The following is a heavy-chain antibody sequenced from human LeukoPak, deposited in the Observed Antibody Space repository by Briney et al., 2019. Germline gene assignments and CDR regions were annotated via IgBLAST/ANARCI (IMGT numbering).Heavy chain of an antibody. J-gene: IGHJ4*02. CDR2: TYYRSSWYN. CDR3: ARETSHFDY. CDR1: GDRVSSNSVA. Sequence: SQTLSLTCVLSGDRVSSNSVAWHWLRPSPAGGLEWLGRTYYRSSWYNDYAVSVKSRITNKPDTSKNQFFLQLNSVTPEDTAVYYCARETSHFDYWGQGTLVTVSS. V-gene: IGHV6-1*01.